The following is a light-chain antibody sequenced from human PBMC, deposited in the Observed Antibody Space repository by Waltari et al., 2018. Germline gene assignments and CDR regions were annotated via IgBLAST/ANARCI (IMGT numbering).Light chain of an antibody. CDR2: GAS. CDR1: QSVSSSY. CDR3: QQYGSSPTT. V-gene: IGKV3-20*01. Sequence: EIVLTQSPGTLSLSPGERATLPCRASQSVSSSYLVWYQQKPGQAPRLLIYGASSRATGIPDRFSGSGSGTDFTLTISRLEPEDFAVYYCQQYGSSPTTFGQGTKVEIK. J-gene: IGKJ1*01.